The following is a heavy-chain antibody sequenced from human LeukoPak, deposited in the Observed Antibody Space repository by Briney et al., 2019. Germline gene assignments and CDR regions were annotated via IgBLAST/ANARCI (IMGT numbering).Heavy chain of an antibody. CDR2: ISYDGSNK. V-gene: IGHV3-30*18. Sequence: GGSLRLSCAASGFTFSSYSMNWVRQAPGKGLEWVAVISYDGSNKYYADSVKGRFTISRDNSKNTLYLQMNSLRAEDTAVYYCAKDRQWLPYWGQGTLVTVSS. CDR1: GFTFSSYS. D-gene: IGHD5-18*01. CDR3: AKDRQWLPY. J-gene: IGHJ4*02.